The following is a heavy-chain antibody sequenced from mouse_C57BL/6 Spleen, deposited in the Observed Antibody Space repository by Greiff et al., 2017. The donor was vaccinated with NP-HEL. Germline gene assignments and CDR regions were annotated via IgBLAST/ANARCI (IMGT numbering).Heavy chain of an antibody. CDR1: GFSFNTYA. V-gene: IGHV10-1*01. Sequence: DVKLVESGGGLVQPKGSLKLSCAASGFSFNTYAMNWVRQAPGKGLEWVARIRSKSNNYATYYADSVKDRFTISRDDSESMLYLQMNNLKTEDTAMYYCVRHYGWYFDVWGTGTTVTVSS. CDR2: IRSKSNNYAT. J-gene: IGHJ1*03. D-gene: IGHD1-1*01. CDR3: VRHYGWYFDV.